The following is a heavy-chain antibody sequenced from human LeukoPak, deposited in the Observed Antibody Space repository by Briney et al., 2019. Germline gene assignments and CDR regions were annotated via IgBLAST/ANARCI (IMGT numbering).Heavy chain of an antibody. D-gene: IGHD2-2*02. J-gene: IGHJ6*03. CDR3: AGDSNYCSSTSCYTGNYYYYYMDV. V-gene: IGHV4-4*07. CDR2: IYTSGST. Sequence: SETLSLTCTVSGGSISSYYWSWIRQPAGKGLEWIGRIYTSGSTNYNPSLKSRVTMSVDTSKNQFSLKLSSVTAADTAVYYCAGDSNYCSSTSCYTGNYYYYYMDVRGKGTTVTVSS. CDR1: GGSISSYY.